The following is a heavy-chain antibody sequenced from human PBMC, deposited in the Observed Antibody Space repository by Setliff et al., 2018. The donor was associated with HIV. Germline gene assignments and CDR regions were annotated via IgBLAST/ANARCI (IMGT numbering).Heavy chain of an antibody. D-gene: IGHD3-10*01. J-gene: IGHJ3*02. CDR1: GYTFTGYY. CDR2: INPNSGGT. CDR3: ARGDMVRGVSPLDAFDI. Sequence: GASVKVSCKASGYTFTGYYMHWVRQAPGQGLEWMGWINPNSGGTNYAQKFQGWVTMTRDTSISTAYMELSRPRSDDTAVYYCARGDMVRGVSPLDAFDIWGQGTMVTVSS. V-gene: IGHV1-2*04.